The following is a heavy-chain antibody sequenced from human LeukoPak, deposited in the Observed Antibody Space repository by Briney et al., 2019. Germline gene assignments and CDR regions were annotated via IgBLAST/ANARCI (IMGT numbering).Heavy chain of an antibody. Sequence: PSETLFLTCTVSGGSVSSGSYYWSWIRQPPGKGLEWIGYIYYSGSTNYNPSLKSRVTISVDTSKNQFSLKLSSVTAADTAVYYCAGQYSGYDSGAEYFQHWGQGTLVTVSS. CDR3: AGQYSGYDSGAEYFQH. V-gene: IGHV4-61*01. J-gene: IGHJ1*01. CDR2: IYYSGST. CDR1: GGSVSSGSYY. D-gene: IGHD5-12*01.